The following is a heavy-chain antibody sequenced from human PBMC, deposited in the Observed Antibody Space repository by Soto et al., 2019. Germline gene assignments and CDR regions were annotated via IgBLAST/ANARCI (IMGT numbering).Heavy chain of an antibody. CDR1: GFSLSTSGVG. CDR3: AHYEGSGSYYNRRGAFDI. J-gene: IGHJ3*02. Sequence: QITLKESGPTLVKPTQTLTLTCTFSGFSLSTSGVGVGWIRQPPGKALEWLALIYWDDDKRYSPSLKSRLTITKETSKNQVVLTRTNMAPVDTATYYCAHYEGSGSYYNRRGAFDIWGQGTMVTVSS. CDR2: IYWDDDK. D-gene: IGHD3-10*01. V-gene: IGHV2-5*02.